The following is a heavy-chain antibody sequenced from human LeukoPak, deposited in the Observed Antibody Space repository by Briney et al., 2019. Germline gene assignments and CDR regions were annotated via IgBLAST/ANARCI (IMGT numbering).Heavy chain of an antibody. Sequence: PSETLSLTCTVSGGSISSINYYWSWIRQPAGKGLEWIARIYTGGSTNYNPSLKRRVTISVDTSKNQFSRKLPSVTAADTAVYYCARDPGGSGSYWEAFDIWGQGTMVAVSS. CDR2: IYTGGST. J-gene: IGHJ3*02. V-gene: IGHV4-61*02. CDR1: GGSISSINYY. D-gene: IGHD1-26*01. CDR3: ARDPGGSGSYWEAFDI.